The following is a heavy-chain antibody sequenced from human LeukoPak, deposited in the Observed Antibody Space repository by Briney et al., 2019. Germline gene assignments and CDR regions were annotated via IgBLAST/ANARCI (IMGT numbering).Heavy chain of an antibody. V-gene: IGHV3-48*01. CDR2: ISRSSDII. CDR1: GFTFSSYN. J-gene: IGHJ3*02. CDR3: ARGAGNAFDI. Sequence: SGGSLRLSCAASGFTFSSYNMNWVRQAPGKGLEWISYISRSSDIIYYADSVKGRFTISRDNSKNTLYLQMNSLRAEDTAVYYCARGAGNAFDIWGQGTMVTVSS.